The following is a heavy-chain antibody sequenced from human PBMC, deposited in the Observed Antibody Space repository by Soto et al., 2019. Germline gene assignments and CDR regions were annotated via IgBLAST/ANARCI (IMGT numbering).Heavy chain of an antibody. CDR2: INHSGST. Sequence: SETLSLTCAVYGGSFSGYYWSWIRQPPGKGLEWIGEINHSGSTNYNPSLKSRVTISVDTSKNQFSLKLSSVTAADTAVYYCARGYENWFDPWGQGTLVTVS. D-gene: IGHD3-16*01. CDR3: ARGYENWFDP. J-gene: IGHJ5*02. CDR1: GGSFSGYY. V-gene: IGHV4-34*01.